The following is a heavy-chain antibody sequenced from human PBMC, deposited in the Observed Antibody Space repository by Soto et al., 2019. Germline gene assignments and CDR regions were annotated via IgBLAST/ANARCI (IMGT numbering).Heavy chain of an antibody. CDR3: AKGRSSTHWYLDL. J-gene: IGHJ2*01. CDR1: GFTFNNFF. Sequence: EVQLLESGGGLVQPGGSLRLSCAASGFTFNNFFMSWLRQVPGKGLEWLAAISGNGVNTYYPGSVKGRITISRDNSKNTLLLHINSLRDEDTSIYYYAKGRSSTHWYLDLWGRGALLTVSS. V-gene: IGHV3-23*01. D-gene: IGHD3-16*02. CDR2: ISGNGVNT.